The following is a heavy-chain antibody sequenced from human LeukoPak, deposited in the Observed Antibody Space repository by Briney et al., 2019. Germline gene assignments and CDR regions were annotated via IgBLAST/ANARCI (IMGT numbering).Heavy chain of an antibody. CDR1: GYTFTGYY. Sequence: GASVKVSCKASGYTFTGYYMHWVRQAPGQGLEWMGGIIPIFGTANYAQKFQGRVTITADKSTSTAYMELSSLRSEDTAVYYCARDLYYGSGRETYWGQGTLVTVSS. V-gene: IGHV1-69*06. CDR3: ARDLYYGSGRETY. CDR2: IIPIFGTA. J-gene: IGHJ4*02. D-gene: IGHD3-10*01.